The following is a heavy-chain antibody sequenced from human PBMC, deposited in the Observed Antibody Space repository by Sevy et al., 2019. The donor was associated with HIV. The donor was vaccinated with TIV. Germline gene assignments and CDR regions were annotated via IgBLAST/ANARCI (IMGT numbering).Heavy chain of an antibody. V-gene: IGHV1-46*01. D-gene: IGHD4-17*01. J-gene: IGHJ5*02. CDR3: ARGLFSVTVTTRTKYNWFDP. Sequence: ASVKVSCKASGYTFTSYYMHWVRQAPGQGLEWMGIINPSGGSTSYAQKFQGRVTMTRDTSTSTVYMELSSLRSEDTAVYYCARGLFSVTVTTRTKYNWFDPWGQGTLVTVSS. CDR2: INPSGGST. CDR1: GYTFTSYY.